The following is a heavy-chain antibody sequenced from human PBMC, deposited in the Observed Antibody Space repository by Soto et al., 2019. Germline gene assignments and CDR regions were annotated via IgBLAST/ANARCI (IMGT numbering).Heavy chain of an antibody. CDR2: INSDGSST. CDR1: GFTFSSDW. Sequence: PGGSLRLSCAASGFTFSSDWMHWVRQAPGKGLVWVSRINSDGSSTSYADSVKGRFTISRDNAKNTLYLQMNSLRAEDTAVYYCAGGGSLNWYFDLGGRGTLVPVSS. D-gene: IGHD1-26*01. J-gene: IGHJ2*01. V-gene: IGHV3-74*01. CDR3: AGGGSLNWYFDL.